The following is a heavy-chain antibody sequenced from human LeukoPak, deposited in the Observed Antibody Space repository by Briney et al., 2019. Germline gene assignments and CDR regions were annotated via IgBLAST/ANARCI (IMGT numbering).Heavy chain of an antibody. CDR3: ARDSAEGYYYYGMDV. V-gene: IGHV1-69*04. CDR1: GGTFSSYA. Sequence: ASVKVSCKASGGTFSSYAISWVRQAPGQGLEWMGRIIPILGIANYAQKFQGRVTITADKSTSTAYMELSSLRSEDTAVYYCARDSAEGYYYYGMDVWGQGTTVTVSS. J-gene: IGHJ6*02. CDR2: IIPILGIA. D-gene: IGHD2-2*01.